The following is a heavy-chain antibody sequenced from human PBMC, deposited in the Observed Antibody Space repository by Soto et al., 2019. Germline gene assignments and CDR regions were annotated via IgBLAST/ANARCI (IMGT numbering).Heavy chain of an antibody. D-gene: IGHD6-19*01. CDR3: ARSAGWYAVHS. J-gene: IGHJ4*02. V-gene: IGHV4-4*02. Sequence: QVQLQESGPGLVKPSGTLSLTCAVSGDSVSSPYYWCWVRQPPGKGLEWIGEVFHAGTTSYNPSLRRRVTISMHKSITECSLDLSSVAAAETAGYYCARSAGWYAVHSWGPGTLVIVSS. CDR1: GDSVSSPYY. CDR2: VFHAGTT.